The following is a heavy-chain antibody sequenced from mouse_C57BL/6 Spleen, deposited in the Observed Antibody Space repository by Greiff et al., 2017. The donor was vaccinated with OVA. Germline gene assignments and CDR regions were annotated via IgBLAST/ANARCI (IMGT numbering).Heavy chain of an antibody. CDR1: GYAFSSSW. CDR3: AREATGEGWYFDV. CDR2: IYPGDGDT. J-gene: IGHJ1*03. V-gene: IGHV1-82*01. Sequence: QVQLKESGPELVKPGASVKISCKASGYAFSSSWMNWVKQRPGKGLEWIGRIYPGDGDTNYNGKFKGKATLTADKSSSTAYMQLSSLTSEDSAVYFGAREATGEGWYFDVWGTGTTVTVSS. D-gene: IGHD3-2*02.